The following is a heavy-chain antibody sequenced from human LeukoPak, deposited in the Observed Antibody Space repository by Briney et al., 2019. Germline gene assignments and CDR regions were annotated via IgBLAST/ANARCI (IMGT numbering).Heavy chain of an antibody. D-gene: IGHD2-2*01. CDR3: ARETVVVPAAMPYYYGMDV. V-gene: IGHV1-69*13. J-gene: IGHJ6*02. CDR2: IIPIFGTA. Sequence: ASVKVSCKASGGTFSSYAISWVRQAPGQGLEWMGGIIPIFGTANYAQKFQGRVTITADESTSTAYMELSSLRSEDTAVYYCARETVVVPAAMPYYYGMDVRGQGTTVTVSS. CDR1: GGTFSSYA.